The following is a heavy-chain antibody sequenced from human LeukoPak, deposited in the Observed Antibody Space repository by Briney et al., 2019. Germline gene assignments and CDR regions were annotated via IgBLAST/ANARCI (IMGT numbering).Heavy chain of an antibody. Sequence: GGSLRLSCAASGFTFSSYAMSWVRQAPGKGLEWVSAISGSGGSTYYADSVKGRFTISRDNSKNTLYLQMYSLRVEDTAVYYCAKGVWDCSSTSCSVPYYYYGMDVWGKGTTVTVSS. J-gene: IGHJ6*04. CDR1: GFTFSSYA. CDR2: ISGSGGST. D-gene: IGHD2-2*01. V-gene: IGHV3-23*01. CDR3: AKGVWDCSSTSCSVPYYYYGMDV.